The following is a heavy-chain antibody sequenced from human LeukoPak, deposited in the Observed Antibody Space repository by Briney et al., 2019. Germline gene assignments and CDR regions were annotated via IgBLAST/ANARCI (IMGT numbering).Heavy chain of an antibody. Sequence: GGSLRLSCAASRFTFSSYNMNWVRQAPGKGLEWVSYISSTSSTIYYADSVKGRFTISRDNAKNSLYLQMNSLRDEDTAVYYCASLPTVTTYWGQGTLVTVSS. V-gene: IGHV3-48*02. J-gene: IGHJ4*02. D-gene: IGHD4-17*01. CDR2: ISSTSSTI. CDR1: RFTFSSYN. CDR3: ASLPTVTTY.